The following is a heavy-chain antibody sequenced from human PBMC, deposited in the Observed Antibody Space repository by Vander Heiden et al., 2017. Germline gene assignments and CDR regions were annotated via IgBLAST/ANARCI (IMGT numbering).Heavy chain of an antibody. CDR2: IYTGGST. CDR3: VGNYYDSRGYYFIDS. D-gene: IGHD3-22*01. CDR1: GGSMGNYY. V-gene: IGHV4-4*07. J-gene: IGHJ4*02. Sequence: QVQLQESGPGLVRPSETLSPTSAASGGSMGNYYWTWLRQPAGKALEWLGRIYTGGSTNYNPSLKSRVTMSVATSKNQFSLKLTSVTAADTAVYYCVGNYYDSRGYYFIDSWGQGTLVTVS.